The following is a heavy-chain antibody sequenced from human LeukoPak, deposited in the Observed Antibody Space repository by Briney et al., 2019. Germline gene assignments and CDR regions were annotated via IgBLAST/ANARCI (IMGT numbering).Heavy chain of an antibody. CDR3: ARVGEDFYYYYMHV. D-gene: IGHD3-16*01. Sequence: SETPSLTCTVSGGSISSYYWSWIRQPPGKGLEWIGYIYYSGRTNYNPSLKSRVTISVDTSKNQFSLKLSSATAADTAVYYCARVGEDFYYYYMHVWGKGTTVTVSS. CDR1: GGSISSYY. CDR2: IYYSGRT. J-gene: IGHJ6*03. V-gene: IGHV4-59*01.